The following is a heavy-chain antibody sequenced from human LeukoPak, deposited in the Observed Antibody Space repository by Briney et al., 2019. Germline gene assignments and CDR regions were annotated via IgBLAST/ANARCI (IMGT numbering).Heavy chain of an antibody. Sequence: GGSLRLSCAASGFTFRNYGMHWVRQAPGKGLEWVAFIRDDGSNKYYADSAKGRFTISRDNSKNTLYLQMNSLRAEDTAVYYCAKDRSNSWAFDYWGQGTLVTVSS. CDR1: GFTFRNYG. V-gene: IGHV3-30*02. CDR3: AKDRSNSWAFDY. D-gene: IGHD6-13*01. J-gene: IGHJ4*02. CDR2: IRDDGSNK.